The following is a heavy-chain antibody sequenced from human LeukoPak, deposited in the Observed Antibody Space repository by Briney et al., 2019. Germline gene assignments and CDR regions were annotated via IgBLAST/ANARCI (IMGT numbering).Heavy chain of an antibody. D-gene: IGHD3-3*01. V-gene: IGHV4-39*07. CDR1: GGSISSSSYY. CDR2: IYYSGST. Sequence: PSETLSLTCTVSGGSISSSSYYWGWIRQPPGKGLEWIGSIYYSGSTYYNPSLKSRVTISVDTSKNQFSLKLSSVTAADTAVYYCARAGTDDFWSGYYSYYYYMDVWGKGTTVTVSS. J-gene: IGHJ6*03. CDR3: ARAGTDDFWSGYYSYYYYMDV.